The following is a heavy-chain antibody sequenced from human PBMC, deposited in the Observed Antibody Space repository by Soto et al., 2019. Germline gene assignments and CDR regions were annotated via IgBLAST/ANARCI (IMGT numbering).Heavy chain of an antibody. J-gene: IGHJ4*02. D-gene: IGHD2-15*01. CDR1: GGSISSNY. CDR3: ARYRREAVAGYTPLN. V-gene: IGHV4-59*01. CDR2: VYNSGST. Sequence: SETLSLTCTVSGGSISSNYWTWIRQPPGKGLQWIGYVYNSGSTNYNPSLKSRVTISEDTSKSQFSLKVNSMTAADTAVYYCARYRREAVAGYTPLNRGQGILGTLS.